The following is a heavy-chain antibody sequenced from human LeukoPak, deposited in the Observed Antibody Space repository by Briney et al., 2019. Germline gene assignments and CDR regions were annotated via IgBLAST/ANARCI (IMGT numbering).Heavy chain of an antibody. CDR2: ISWDGGST. J-gene: IGHJ6*03. Sequence: GGSLRLSCAASGCTFDDYTMHWVRQAPGKGLEWVSLISWDGGSTYYADSVKGRFTISRDNSKNSLYLQMNSLRTEDTALYYCAKDTSAGFVVDGTSWYYYYMDVWGKGTTVTVSS. CDR3: AKDTSAGFVVDGTSWYYYYMDV. D-gene: IGHD2-2*01. V-gene: IGHV3-43*01. CDR1: GCTFDDYT.